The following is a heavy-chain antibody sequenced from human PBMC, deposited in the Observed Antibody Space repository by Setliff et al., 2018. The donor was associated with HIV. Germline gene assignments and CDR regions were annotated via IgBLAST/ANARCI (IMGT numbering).Heavy chain of an antibody. CDR2: FYNTGST. J-gene: IGHJ4*02. D-gene: IGHD6-13*01. CDR1: GGSISSYY. V-gene: IGHV4-4*07. CDR3: ARGRGSSSSWPIDY. Sequence: PSETLSLTCTVSGGSISSYYWSWIRQPAGKGLEWIGRFYNTGSTYHSPSLESRVTISIDTSKNQFSLKLSSVTAADTAVYFWARGRGSSSSWPIDYWGQGTLVTVSS.